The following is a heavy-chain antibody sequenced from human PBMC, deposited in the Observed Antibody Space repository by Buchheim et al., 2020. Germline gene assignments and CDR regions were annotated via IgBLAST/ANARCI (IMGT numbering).Heavy chain of an antibody. J-gene: IGHJ4*02. D-gene: IGHD5-18*01. V-gene: IGHV3-23*04. CDR1: GFTFSSYS. Sequence: EVQLVESGGGLVQPGGSLRLSCAASGFTFSSYSMNWVRQAPGKGLEWVSAISEDGGRTYYADSVEGRFTISRDNSKNTLYLQMNSLRAEDTAIYYCVKEALGYSYADYWGQGTL. CDR2: ISEDGGRT. CDR3: VKEALGYSYADY.